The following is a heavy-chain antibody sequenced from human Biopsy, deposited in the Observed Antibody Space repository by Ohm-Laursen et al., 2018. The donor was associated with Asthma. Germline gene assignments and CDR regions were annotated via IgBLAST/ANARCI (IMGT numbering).Heavy chain of an antibody. Sequence: SLRLSCAASGFSFSNFAIHWVRQAPGKGLDWVGVISKDASTQDYADSVKGRFTMARDNSKNTLDLRMNSLREEDTAVYYCVRDGTDDAFDIWGQGTVVSVSS. CDR3: VRDGTDDAFDI. V-gene: IGHV3-30*01. CDR2: ISKDASTQ. CDR1: GFSFSNFA. D-gene: IGHD1-1*01. J-gene: IGHJ3*02.